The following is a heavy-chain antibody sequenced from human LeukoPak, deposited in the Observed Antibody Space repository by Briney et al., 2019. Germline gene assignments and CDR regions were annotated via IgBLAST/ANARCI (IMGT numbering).Heavy chain of an antibody. V-gene: IGHV1-18*01. CDR3: VRDGLPLGDYYYYMDV. CDR2: ISAYNGNT. D-gene: IGHD5/OR15-5a*01. CDR1: GYTFTSYG. Sequence: ASVKVSCKASGYTFTSYGISWVRQAPGQGLEWMGWISAYNGNTNYAQKLQGRVTMTTDTSTSTAYMELRSLRSDDTAVYYCVRDGLPLGDYYYYMDVWGKGTTVTVSS. J-gene: IGHJ6*03.